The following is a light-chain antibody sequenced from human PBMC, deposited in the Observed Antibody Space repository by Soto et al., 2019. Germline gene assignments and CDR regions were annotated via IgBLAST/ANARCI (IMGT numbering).Light chain of an antibody. J-gene: IGKJ1*01. CDR1: QTISSW. CDR3: QHYNSYSEA. V-gene: IGKV1-5*03. Sequence: DIQMTQYPSTLSGSVGDRFTIACRASQTISSWLAWYQQKPGKAPKLLIYKASTLKSGVPSRFSGSGSGTEFTLTISSLQPDDFATYYCQHYNSYSEAFGQGTMVDIK. CDR2: KAS.